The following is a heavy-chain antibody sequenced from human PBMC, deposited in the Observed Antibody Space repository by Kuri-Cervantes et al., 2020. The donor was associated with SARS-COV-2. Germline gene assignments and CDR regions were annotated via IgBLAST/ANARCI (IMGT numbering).Heavy chain of an antibody. CDR3: ARVKDGWIHGMDV. D-gene: IGHD5-18*01. Sequence: GGSLRLSCAASGFTFSSYAMSWVRQAPGKGLEWVSGISGSGGSTYYADSVKGRFTISRDNSKNTLYLQMNSLRAEDTAVYYCARVKDGWIHGMDVWGQGTTVTVSS. J-gene: IGHJ6*02. CDR2: ISGSGGST. CDR1: GFTFSSYA. V-gene: IGHV3-23*01.